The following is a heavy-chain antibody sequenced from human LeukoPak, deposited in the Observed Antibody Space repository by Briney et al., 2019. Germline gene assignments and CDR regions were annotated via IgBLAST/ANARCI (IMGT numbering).Heavy chain of an antibody. CDR1: GFTFRSYA. CDR3: AQDDSGPFY. D-gene: IGHD1-26*01. CDR2: ISYDGSNN. J-gene: IGHJ4*02. V-gene: IGHV3-30*18. Sequence: GGSLRLSCAASGFTFRSYAMHWVRQAPGKGLQWVAVISYDGSNNYYADSVKGRFTISRDNSMNTLYLQMNSLTVEDPAVYYCAQDDSGPFYWGQGTLVTVSS.